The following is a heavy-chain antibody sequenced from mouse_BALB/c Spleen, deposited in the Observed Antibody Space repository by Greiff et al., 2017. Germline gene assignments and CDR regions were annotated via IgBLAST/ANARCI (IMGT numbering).Heavy chain of an antibody. J-gene: IGHJ4*01. D-gene: IGHD2-3*01. CDR3: ARDGYYEGFYAMDY. CDR1: GFAFSSYD. CDR2: ISSGGGST. Sequence: EVMLVESGGGLVKPGGSLKLSCAASGFAFSSYDMSWVRQTPEKRLEWVAYISSGGGSTYYPDTVKGRFTISRDNAKNTLYLQMSSLKSEDTAMYYCARDGYYEGFYAMDYWGQGTSVTVSS. V-gene: IGHV5-12-1*01.